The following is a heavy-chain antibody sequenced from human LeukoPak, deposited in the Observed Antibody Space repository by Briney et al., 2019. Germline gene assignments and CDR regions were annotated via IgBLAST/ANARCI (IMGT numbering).Heavy chain of an antibody. CDR2: MSNSGDT. J-gene: IGHJ6*03. CDR3: ARRSNYYTMGYYGRIYYFYMDG. CDR1: GASISIDS. D-gene: IGHD1-26*01. V-gene: IGHV4-59*08. Sequence: SETLSLTCTVSGASISIDSWTWIRQPPGKGLEWIGNMSNSGDTKSDPSLNSRVPMSLDTSKNEFSLKLTSVTAADTAVYYCARRSNYYTMGYYGRIYYFYMDGWGRGTTVTVSS.